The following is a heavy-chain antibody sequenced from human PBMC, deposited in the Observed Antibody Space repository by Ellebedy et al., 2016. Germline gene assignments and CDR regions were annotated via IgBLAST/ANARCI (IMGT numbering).Heavy chain of an antibody. J-gene: IGHJ4*02. CDR2: IYTSGST. D-gene: IGHD3-3*01. Sequence: SETLSLXXAVYGGSFSGYYWSWIRQPAGKGLEWIGRIYTSGSTNYNPSLKSRVTMSVDTSKNQFSLKLSSVTAADTAVYYCARETSNYDFWSGYSVGGIYLGYWGQGTLVTVSS. CDR3: ARETSNYDFWSGYSVGGIYLGY. V-gene: IGHV4-4*07. CDR1: GGSFSGYY.